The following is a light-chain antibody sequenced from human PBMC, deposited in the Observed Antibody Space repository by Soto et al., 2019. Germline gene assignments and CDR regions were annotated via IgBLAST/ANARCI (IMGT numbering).Light chain of an antibody. Sequence: DIQMTQSPSSLSASVGDRVIITCRASQGIDNYLAWYQQRPGKVPKLLIYAASTLQSGVPSRFSGSGSGTEFTLTISSLQPEDDASYYCQKYEGVPLTFGGGTRVEIK. CDR1: QGIDNY. V-gene: IGKV1-27*01. J-gene: IGKJ4*01. CDR3: QKYEGVPLT. CDR2: AAS.